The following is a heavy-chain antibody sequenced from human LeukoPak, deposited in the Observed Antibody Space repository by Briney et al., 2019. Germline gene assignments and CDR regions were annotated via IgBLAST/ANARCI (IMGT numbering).Heavy chain of an antibody. V-gene: IGHV4-59*01. CDR2: IFYSGST. D-gene: IGHD3-10*01. Sequence: PSETLSLTCTVSGGSISRYYWSWIRQPPGKGLEWIGYIFYSGSTNYNPSLKSRVTISVDTSKNHFSLKLSSVTAADTAVYYCARGGFGGSRYKYGMDVWGQGTTVTVSS. CDR1: GGSISRYY. J-gene: IGHJ6*02. CDR3: ARGGFGGSRYKYGMDV.